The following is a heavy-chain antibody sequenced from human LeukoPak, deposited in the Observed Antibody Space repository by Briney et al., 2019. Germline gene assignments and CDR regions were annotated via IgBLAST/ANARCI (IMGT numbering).Heavy chain of an antibody. CDR1: GFTFSSYA. CDR2: ISGSGGCT. Sequence: GGSLRLSCAASGFTFSSYAMSWVRQAPGKGLEWVSAISGSGGCTYYADSVKGRFTISRDNSKNTLYLQMNSLRAEDTAVYYCAANGISGSYYNVPVLDYWGQGTLVTVSS. CDR3: AANGISGSYYNVPVLDY. D-gene: IGHD3-10*01. V-gene: IGHV3-23*01. J-gene: IGHJ4*02.